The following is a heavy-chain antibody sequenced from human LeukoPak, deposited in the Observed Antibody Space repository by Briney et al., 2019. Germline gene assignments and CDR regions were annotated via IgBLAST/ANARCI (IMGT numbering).Heavy chain of an antibody. D-gene: IGHD5-18*01. CDR3: AAHRYSYGYYFDY. CDR1: GYTFTSYD. J-gene: IGHJ4*02. V-gene: IGHV1-18*01. CDR2: ISTYNGRT. Sequence: ASVKVSCKASGYTFTSYDINWVRQATGQGLEWMGWISTYNGRTNYAPNFQDRVTMTSDRSTSTAYMELRSLRSDDTAVYYCAAHRYSYGYYFDYWGQGTLVTVSS.